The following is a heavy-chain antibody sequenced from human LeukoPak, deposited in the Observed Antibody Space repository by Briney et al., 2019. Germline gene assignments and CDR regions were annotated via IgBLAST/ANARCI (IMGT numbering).Heavy chain of an antibody. CDR1: GGSFSGYY. D-gene: IGHD3-10*01. J-gene: IGHJ4*02. Sequence: SETLSLTCAVYGGSFSGYYWSWIRQPPGKGLEWIGEINHSGSTNYNPSLKSRVTISVDTSKNQFSLKLSPVTAADTAVYYCARGRYGSALDYWGQGTLVTVSS. CDR3: ARGRYGSALDY. V-gene: IGHV4-34*01. CDR2: INHSGST.